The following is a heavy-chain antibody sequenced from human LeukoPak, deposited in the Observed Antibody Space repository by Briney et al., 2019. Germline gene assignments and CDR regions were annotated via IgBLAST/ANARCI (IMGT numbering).Heavy chain of an antibody. V-gene: IGHV1-18*01. D-gene: IGHD6-19*01. CDR2: ISAYSGNT. J-gene: IGHJ3*02. Sequence: ASVKVSCKASGYTLSSYGISWVRQAPGQGLEWMGWISAYSGNTNYAQKVQGRVTMTTDTSTSTAYMELRSLRSDDTALYYCARIGAGMSAARAFDIWGQGTMVTVSS. CDR1: GYTLSSYG. CDR3: ARIGAGMSAARAFDI.